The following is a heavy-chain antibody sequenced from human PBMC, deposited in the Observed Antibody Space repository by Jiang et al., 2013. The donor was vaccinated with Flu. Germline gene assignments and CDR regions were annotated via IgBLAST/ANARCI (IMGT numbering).Heavy chain of an antibody. Sequence: VVQSGRSLRLSCAASGFTFSNYGMHWVRQSPGKGLEWVAIIYYDGNDKYYADSVKGRFTTSRDNSKNTLYLQMNSLRAEDTAVYYCARGRRSYDILTSYYMFDAFDIWGQGTMVTVSS. J-gene: IGHJ3*02. CDR1: GFTFSNYG. V-gene: IGHV3-33*01. CDR3: ARGRRSYDILTSYYMFDAFDI. CDR2: IYYDGNDK. D-gene: IGHD3-9*01.